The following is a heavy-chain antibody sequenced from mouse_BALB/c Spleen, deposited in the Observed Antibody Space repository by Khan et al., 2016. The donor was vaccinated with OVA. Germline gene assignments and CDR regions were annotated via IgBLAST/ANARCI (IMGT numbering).Heavy chain of an antibody. CDR2: ISPGSGDT. CDR1: GYSITDYY. Sequence: QVQLQQSGAELARPGASVKLSCKASGYSITDYYINWVKQRTGQGLEWIGEISPGSGDTYYNEKFKGKATLTADKSSSTAYMQLSSLTSEASAVHFCARRNYFGYTFAYWGQGTLVTVSA. D-gene: IGHD1-2*01. J-gene: IGHJ3*01. CDR3: ARRNYFGYTFAY. V-gene: IGHV1-77*01.